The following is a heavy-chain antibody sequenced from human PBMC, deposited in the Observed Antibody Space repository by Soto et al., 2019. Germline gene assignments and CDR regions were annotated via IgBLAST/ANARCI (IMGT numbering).Heavy chain of an antibody. Sequence: QLQLQESGPGLVKPSETLFLTCAVSGGSISSGSYYWGWIRQPPGKGLEWIGSIYESVTSYYTPSLKSRVTISVDTSKNQYSLTLSSVTAADTAVYYCARIKLERGAITAFDIWGQGTMVTVSS. J-gene: IGHJ3*02. V-gene: IGHV4-39*01. CDR3: ARIKLERGAITAFDI. CDR2: IYESVTS. D-gene: IGHD2-2*01. CDR1: GGSISSGSYY.